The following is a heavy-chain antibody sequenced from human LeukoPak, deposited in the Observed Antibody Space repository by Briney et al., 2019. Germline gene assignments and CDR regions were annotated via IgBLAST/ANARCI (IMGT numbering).Heavy chain of an antibody. D-gene: IGHD3-22*01. CDR3: ARVDKMTYYYDSSGYYYSGDAFDI. CDR1: GYTFTSYD. Sequence: ASVKVSCKASGYTFTSYDINWVRQATGQGLEWMGWMNPNSGNTGYAQKLQGRVTMTRNTPISTAYMELSSLRSEDTAVYYCARVDKMTYYYDSSGYYYSGDAFDIWGQGTMVTVSS. V-gene: IGHV1-8*01. J-gene: IGHJ3*02. CDR2: MNPNSGNT.